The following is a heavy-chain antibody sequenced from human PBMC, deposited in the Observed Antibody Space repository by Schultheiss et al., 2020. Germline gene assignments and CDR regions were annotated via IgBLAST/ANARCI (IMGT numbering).Heavy chain of an antibody. CDR3: ARRGIVVVPAAMGYFDY. Sequence: ASVKVSCKASGSTFTGYYMHWVRQAPGQGLEWMGWISAYNGNTNYAQKLQGRVTMTTDTSTSTAYMELRSLRSDDTAVYYCARRGIVVVPAAMGYFDYWGQGTLVTVSS. D-gene: IGHD2-2*01. CDR1: GSTFTGYY. CDR2: ISAYNGNT. V-gene: IGHV1-18*04. J-gene: IGHJ4*02.